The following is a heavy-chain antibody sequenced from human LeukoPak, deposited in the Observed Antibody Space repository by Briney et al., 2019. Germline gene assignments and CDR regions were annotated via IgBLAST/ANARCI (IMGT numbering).Heavy chain of an antibody. CDR1: GFIFSNSG. CDR3: AKDLLGLTAPKAYFDF. Sequence: GGSLRPSCAVSGFIFSNSGIHWVRQAPGKRLVWVAGISYDGSEKYYAESVKGRFTISRDNSKTTVYLQMNSLEIEDTAVYYCAKDLLGLTAPKAYFDFWGQGTLVTVSS. J-gene: IGHJ4*02. V-gene: IGHV3-30*18. D-gene: IGHD2-21*02. CDR2: ISYDGSEK.